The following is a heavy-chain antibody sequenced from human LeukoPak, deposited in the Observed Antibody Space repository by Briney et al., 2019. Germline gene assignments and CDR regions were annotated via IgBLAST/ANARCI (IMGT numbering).Heavy chain of an antibody. CDR2: IYPGDSDT. CDR1: GYSFTNYW. J-gene: IGHJ3*01. CDR3: ARDSPYSSGWRDAFDV. Sequence: GESLKISCKGSGYSFTNYWIGWVRQMPGKGLEWMGIIYPGDSDTKYSPSFQGQVTISADKSISTAYLQWSGLKASDTAMYYCARDSPYSSGWRDAFDVWGQGTMVTVSS. D-gene: IGHD6-19*01. V-gene: IGHV5-51*01.